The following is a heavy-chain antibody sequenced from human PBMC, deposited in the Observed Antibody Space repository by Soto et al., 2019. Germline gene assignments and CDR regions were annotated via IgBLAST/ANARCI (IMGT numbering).Heavy chain of an antibody. V-gene: IGHV1-69*02. J-gene: IGHJ6*02. D-gene: IGHD6-13*01. Sequence: QVQLVQSGAEVKKPGSSVKVSCKASGGTFSSYTISWVRQAPGQGLEWMGRIIPILGIANYAQKFQGRVTITADKSTSTAYMELSSLRSEGTAVYYCAESIAAAGTYPYYYYGMDVWGQGTTVTVSS. CDR3: AESIAAAGTYPYYYYGMDV. CDR1: GGTFSSYT. CDR2: IIPILGIA.